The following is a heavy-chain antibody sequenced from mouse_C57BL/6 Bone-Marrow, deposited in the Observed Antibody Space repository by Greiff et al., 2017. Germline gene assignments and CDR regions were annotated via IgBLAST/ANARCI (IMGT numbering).Heavy chain of an antibody. V-gene: IGHV10-1*01. Sequence: EVKLVESGGGLVQPKGSLKLSCAASGFSFNTYAMNWVRQAPGKGLEWVARIRSKSNNYATYYADSVKDRFTISRDDSESMLYLQMNNLKTEDTAMYYCVRPQDGYDVGFAYWGQGTLVTVSA. CDR3: VRPQDGYDVGFAY. CDR1: GFSFNTYA. J-gene: IGHJ3*01. D-gene: IGHD2-2*01. CDR2: IRSKSNNYAT.